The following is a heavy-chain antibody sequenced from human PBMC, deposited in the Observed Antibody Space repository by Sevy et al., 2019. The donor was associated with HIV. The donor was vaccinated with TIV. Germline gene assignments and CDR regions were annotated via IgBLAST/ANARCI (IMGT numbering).Heavy chain of an antibody. CDR3: AITREYYSDNSGYFDY. CDR1: GYTLTQFS. CDR2: FDPEDGER. V-gene: IGHV1-24*01. J-gene: IGHJ4*02. Sequence: ASVKVSCKIPGYTLTQFSMHWVRQAPGKGLAWMGTFDPEDGERIYAQKFQGRVTMTEDTSTDTAYMELSSLRSEDTAVYYCAITREYYSDNSGYFDYWGQGTLVTVSS. D-gene: IGHD3-22*01.